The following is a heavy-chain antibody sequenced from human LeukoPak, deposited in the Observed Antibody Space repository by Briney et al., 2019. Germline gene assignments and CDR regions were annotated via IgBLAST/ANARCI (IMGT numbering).Heavy chain of an antibody. CDR2: ISSSSSYI. CDR1: GFTFSSYS. Sequence: PGGSLRLSCAASGFTFSSYSMNWVRQAPGKGLEWVSSISSSSSYIYYADSVKGRFTISRDNAKNSLYLQMNSLRAEDTAVYHCARSQAGSSIGYYYYYYMDVWGKGTTVTVSS. J-gene: IGHJ6*03. V-gene: IGHV3-21*01. D-gene: IGHD6-6*01. CDR3: ARSQAGSSIGYYYYYYMDV.